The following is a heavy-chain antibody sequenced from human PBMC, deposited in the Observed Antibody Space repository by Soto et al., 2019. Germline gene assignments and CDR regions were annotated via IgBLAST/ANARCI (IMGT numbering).Heavy chain of an antibody. J-gene: IGHJ4*02. CDR1: GFTFTRYS. CDR2: ISSTTNYI. CDR3: ARESEDLTSNFDY. Sequence: VGSLRLSGAASGFTFTRYSMNWVRQAPGKGLEWVSSISSTTNYIYYGDSMKGRFTISRDNAKNSLYLEMNSLRAEDTAVYYCARESEDLTSNFDYWGQGTLVTVSS. V-gene: IGHV3-21*06.